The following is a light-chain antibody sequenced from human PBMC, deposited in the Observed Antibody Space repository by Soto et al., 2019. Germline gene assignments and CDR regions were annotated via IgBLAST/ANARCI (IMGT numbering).Light chain of an antibody. Sequence: IVLTPSPATLSVSPGERATLSCRASQSISTILACYQQKPGQAPSLLIYAASTWTTDIPATSSGSGSGSELAITIPSMQSEDFAFSSCQQYNNWPPITFGQGTRLEIK. CDR3: QQYNNWPPIT. CDR1: QSISTI. CDR2: AAS. J-gene: IGKJ5*01. V-gene: IGKV3-15*01.